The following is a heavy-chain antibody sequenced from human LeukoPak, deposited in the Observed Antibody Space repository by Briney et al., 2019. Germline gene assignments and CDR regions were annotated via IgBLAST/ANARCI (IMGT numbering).Heavy chain of an antibody. J-gene: IGHJ4*02. CDR2: IIPVFGTA. CDR3: ARDFSNYYDSSGYGGYDY. D-gene: IGHD3-22*01. CDR1: GGTFSSYA. V-gene: IGHV1-69*01. Sequence: SVKVSCKASGGTFSSYAISWVRQAPGQGLEWMGGIIPVFGTANYAQKFQGRVTITADESTSTAYMELSSLRSEDTAVYYCARDFSNYYDSSGYGGYDYWGQGTLVTVSS.